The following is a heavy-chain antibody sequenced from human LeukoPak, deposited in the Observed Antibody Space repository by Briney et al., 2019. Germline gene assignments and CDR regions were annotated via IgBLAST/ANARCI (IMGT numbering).Heavy chain of an antibody. J-gene: IGHJ4*02. D-gene: IGHD1-26*01. CDR3: AKGKVGAGLELDY. CDR1: GSTFSSYG. Sequence: QSGGSLRLSCAASGSTFSSYGMHWVRQAPGKGLEWVAVISYDGSNKYYADSVKGRFTISRDNSKNTLYLQMNSLRAEDTAVYYCAKGKVGAGLELDYWGQGTLVTVSS. CDR2: ISYDGSNK. V-gene: IGHV3-30*18.